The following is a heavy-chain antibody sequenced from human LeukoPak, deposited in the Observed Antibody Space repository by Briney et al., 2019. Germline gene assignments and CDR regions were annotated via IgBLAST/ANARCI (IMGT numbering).Heavy chain of an antibody. Sequence: GTSLRLPCAASEFTLSSYGMHWVRQAPGKGLEWVAVISYDGSNKYYADSVKGRFTISRDNSKNTLDLQMNSLRAEDTAVYYCAKFVRSGYAHYYGMDVWGQGTKVTVSS. CDR1: EFTLSSYG. J-gene: IGHJ6*02. D-gene: IGHD5-12*01. V-gene: IGHV3-30*18. CDR3: AKFVRSGYAHYYGMDV. CDR2: ISYDGSNK.